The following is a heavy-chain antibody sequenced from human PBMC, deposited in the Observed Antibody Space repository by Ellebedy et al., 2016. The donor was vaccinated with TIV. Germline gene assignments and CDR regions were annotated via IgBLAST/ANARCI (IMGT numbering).Heavy chain of an antibody. D-gene: IGHD5/OR15-5a*01. CDR1: GGIFRSYA. CDR2: IIAIFATA. Sequence: ASVKVSCKASGGIFRSYAISWVRQAPGQGLEWMGGIIAIFATATYAQKFQGRVSLTTDISTSTAYMGLRSLRSDDTAVYYCARDMVQGMVSRYLWFDYWGQGTLVTVSS. V-gene: IGHV1-69*05. J-gene: IGHJ4*02. CDR3: ARDMVQGMVSRYLWFDY.